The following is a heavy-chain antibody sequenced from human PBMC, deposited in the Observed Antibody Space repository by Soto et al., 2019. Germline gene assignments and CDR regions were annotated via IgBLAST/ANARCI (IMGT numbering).Heavy chain of an antibody. CDR3: AKDSTVTTSLYFYYYGFDV. CDR2: VSARGGST. Sequence: VHLVESGGGLVQPGGSLRLACTASGFTFNHYAMSWVRQAPGKGLEWVSAVSARGGSTKYADSVKGRFIISRDNSNSTLYLQMDSLRGEDTAVYYCAKDSTVTTSLYFYYYGFDVWGQGTTVTVSS. V-gene: IGHV3-23*04. D-gene: IGHD4-17*01. CDR1: GFTFNHYA. J-gene: IGHJ6*02.